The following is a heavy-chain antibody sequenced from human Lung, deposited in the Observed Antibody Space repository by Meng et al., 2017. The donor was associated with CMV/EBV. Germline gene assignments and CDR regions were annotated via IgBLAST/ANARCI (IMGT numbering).Heavy chain of an antibody. J-gene: IGHJ4*02. Sequence: SAXXLVXNTETHTLTCTLSGFSLSTSGMGMNWIRHPPAKALEWFAHIFLNGKQSYSTSLKNRLTINKDTTKNPVVLTMTNMDPVDTATYYCAHSEDRGSPLLDYWGQGTXVTVSS. CDR1: GFSLSTSGMG. D-gene: IGHD1-26*01. CDR2: IFLNGKQ. V-gene: IGHV2/OR16-5*01. CDR3: AHSEDRGSPLLDY.